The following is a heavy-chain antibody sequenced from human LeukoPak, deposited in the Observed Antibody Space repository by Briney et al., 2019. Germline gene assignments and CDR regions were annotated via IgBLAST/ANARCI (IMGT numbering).Heavy chain of an antibody. CDR2: IYHSGST. CDR3: ASGVIGYCSSTSCYTVGMDV. CDR1: GGSISSGGYS. Sequence: SQTLSLTCAVSGGSISSGGYSRSWIRQPPGKGLEWIGYIYHSGSTYYNPSLKSRVTISVDRSKNQFSLKLSSVTAADTAVYYCASGVIGYCSSTSCYTVGMDVWGQGTTVTVSS. D-gene: IGHD2-2*02. V-gene: IGHV4-30-2*01. J-gene: IGHJ6*02.